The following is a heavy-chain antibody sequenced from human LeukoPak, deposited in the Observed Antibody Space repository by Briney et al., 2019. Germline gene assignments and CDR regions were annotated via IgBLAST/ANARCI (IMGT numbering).Heavy chain of an antibody. Sequence: GGSLRLSCAASGFTVSSNYMSWVRQAPGKGLEWVSVIYSGGSTYYADSVKGRFTISRDNSKNTLYLQMNSLRAEDTAVYYCARDSSGWYIVDYWGRGTLVTVSS. D-gene: IGHD6-19*01. J-gene: IGHJ4*02. CDR2: IYSGGST. V-gene: IGHV3-66*01. CDR1: GFTVSSNY. CDR3: ARDSSGWYIVDY.